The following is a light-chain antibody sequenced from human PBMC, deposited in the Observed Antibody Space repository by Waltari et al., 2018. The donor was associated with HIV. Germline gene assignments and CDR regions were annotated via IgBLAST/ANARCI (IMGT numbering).Light chain of an antibody. CDR2: VNSDGSH. Sequence: QLVLTQSPSASASLGASVKLTCTLSSGHSHYAIAWHQQQPEKGPRYLMKVNSDGSHSKGDGIPDRFSGSSSGAERHLIISSLQSEDEADYYCQTWGTGIRVFGGGTKLTVL. J-gene: IGLJ3*02. V-gene: IGLV4-69*02. CDR3: QTWGTGIRV. CDR1: SGHSHYA.